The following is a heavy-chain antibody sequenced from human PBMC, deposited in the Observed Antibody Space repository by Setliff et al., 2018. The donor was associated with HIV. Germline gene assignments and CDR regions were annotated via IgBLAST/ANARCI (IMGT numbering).Heavy chain of an antibody. J-gene: IGHJ3*02. CDR1: GYSFTNHY. CDR2: INPTGGST. V-gene: IGHV1-46*01. Sequence: ASVKVSCKPSGYSFTNHYMHWVRQAPGQGLEWMGVINPTGGSTRNTQKFQGRVAMTRDTSTSTVYLQMNSLRAEDTAVYYCARMGAKHAFGIWGQGTMVTVSS. CDR3: ARMGAKHAFGI. D-gene: IGHD1-26*01.